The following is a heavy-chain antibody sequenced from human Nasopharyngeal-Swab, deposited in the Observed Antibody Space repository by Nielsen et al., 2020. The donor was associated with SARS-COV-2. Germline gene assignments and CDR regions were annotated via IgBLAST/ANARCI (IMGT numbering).Heavy chain of an antibody. V-gene: IGHV3-30-3*01. CDR3: ARERGAYGSGSDDYYGMDV. CDR1: GFTFSSYA. CDR2: ISYDGSNK. J-gene: IGHJ6*02. Sequence: GGSLRLSCAASGFTFSSYAMHWVRQAPGKGLEWVAVISYDGSNKYYADSVKGRFTISRDNSKNTLYLQMNSLRAEDTAVYYCARERGAYGSGSDDYYGMDVWGQGTTVTVSS. D-gene: IGHD3-10*01.